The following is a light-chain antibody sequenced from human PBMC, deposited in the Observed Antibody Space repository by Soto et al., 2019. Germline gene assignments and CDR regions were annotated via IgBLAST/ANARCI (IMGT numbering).Light chain of an antibody. CDR2: DVS. V-gene: IGLV2-11*01. CDR1: SSDVGGYNY. Sequence: QSVLTQPRSVSGSPGQSVTISCTGTSSDVGGYNYVSWYQQHPGKAPKLIIYDVSKRPSGVPDRFSGSKSANTASLTISGLQADDEADYYCSSYAGSNTWVFGGGTKLTAL. J-gene: IGLJ3*02. CDR3: SSYAGSNTWV.